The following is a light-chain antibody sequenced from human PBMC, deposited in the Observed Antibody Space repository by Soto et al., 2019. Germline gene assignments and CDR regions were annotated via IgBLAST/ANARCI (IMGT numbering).Light chain of an antibody. CDR3: QQYNSYSEA. CDR2: KAS. V-gene: IGKV1-5*03. CDR1: QTVSSW. J-gene: IGKJ1*01. Sequence: DIQMTQPPSTLSGSVGDRVTITFRANQTVSSWLAWYQQKPGKAPKLLIYKASTLKSGVPSRFSGSGSGTEFTLTISSLQPDDFATYYCQQYNSYSEAFGQGTKVDIK.